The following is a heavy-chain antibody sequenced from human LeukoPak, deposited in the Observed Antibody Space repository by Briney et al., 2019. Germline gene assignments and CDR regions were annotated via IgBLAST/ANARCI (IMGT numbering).Heavy chain of an antibody. V-gene: IGHV4-34*01. Sequence: PSETLSLTCAVYGGSFSGYYWSWIRQPPGKGLEWIGEINHSGSTNYNPSLKSRVAISVDTSKNQFSLKLSSVTAADTAVYYCARSAHCSSTSCYHDAFDIWGQGTMVTVSS. J-gene: IGHJ3*02. D-gene: IGHD2-2*01. CDR3: ARSAHCSSTSCYHDAFDI. CDR1: GGSFSGYY. CDR2: INHSGST.